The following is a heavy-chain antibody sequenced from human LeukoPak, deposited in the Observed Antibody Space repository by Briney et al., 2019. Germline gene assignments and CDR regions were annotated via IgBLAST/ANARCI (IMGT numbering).Heavy chain of an antibody. V-gene: IGHV3-23*01. Sequence: GGSLRLSCAASGFTFSSYAMSWVRQAPGKGLEWVSAISGSGGSTYYADSVKGRFTNSRDNSKNTLYLQMNSLRAEDTAVYYCAKGEQWLVNYFDYWGQGTLVTVSS. CDR3: AKGEQWLVNYFDY. CDR2: ISGSGGST. CDR1: GFTFSSYA. J-gene: IGHJ4*02. D-gene: IGHD6-19*01.